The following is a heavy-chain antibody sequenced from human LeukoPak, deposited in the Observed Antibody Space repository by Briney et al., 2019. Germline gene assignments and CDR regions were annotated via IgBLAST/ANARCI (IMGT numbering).Heavy chain of an antibody. V-gene: IGHV4-39*01. Sequence: PSETLSLTCTVSGGSISSSSYYWGWIRQPPGTGLEWIGSIYYSGSTYYNPSLKSRFTISVDTSKNQFSLKLSSVTAADTAVYYCARQNLKSDGYNPQYYFDYWGQGTLVTVSS. D-gene: IGHD5-24*01. CDR2: IYYSGST. CDR1: GGSISSSSYY. CDR3: ARQNLKSDGYNPQYYFDY. J-gene: IGHJ4*02.